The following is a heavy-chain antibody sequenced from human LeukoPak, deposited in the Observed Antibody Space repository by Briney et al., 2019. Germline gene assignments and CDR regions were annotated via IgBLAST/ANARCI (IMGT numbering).Heavy chain of an antibody. D-gene: IGHD4-17*01. Sequence: PGGSLRLSCTASGFTFSAYAMMWVRQAPGKGPEGVSAIRGGGSAFYADSVKGRFTISRDNSKYTLLLQMNSLRAEDTAVYYCARDPNGDYIGAFDMWGPGTMVTVSS. V-gene: IGHV3-23*01. CDR2: IRGGGSA. CDR3: ARDPNGDYIGAFDM. CDR1: GFTFSAYA. J-gene: IGHJ3*02.